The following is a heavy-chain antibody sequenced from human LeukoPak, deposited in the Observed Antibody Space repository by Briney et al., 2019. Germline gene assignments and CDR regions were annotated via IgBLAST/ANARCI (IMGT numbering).Heavy chain of an antibody. Sequence: SVKVSCKASGGTFSSYAISWVRQAPGQGREWMGGIIPIFGTANYAQKFQGRVTITADESTSTAYMELSSLRSEDTAVYYCARSTVNDILTGYNWGQGTLVTVSS. CDR1: GGTFSSYA. CDR2: IIPIFGTA. V-gene: IGHV1-69*13. J-gene: IGHJ4*02. CDR3: ARSTVNDILTGYN. D-gene: IGHD3-9*01.